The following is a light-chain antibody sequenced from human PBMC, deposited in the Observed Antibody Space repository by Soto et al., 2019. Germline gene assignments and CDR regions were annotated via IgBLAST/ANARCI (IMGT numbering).Light chain of an antibody. CDR3: QQSYSTPPT. CDR1: QSIGRN. V-gene: IGKV1-39*01. CDR2: TSS. J-gene: IGKJ1*01. Sequence: DIQMTQSPASLSASVVDRVTISCLASQSIGRNLNWYQQKPGKAPKLLIFTSSSLQSGVPSRFSGSGSGTDFIFTISNLQPEDFATYFCQQSYSTPPTFGQGTKVDIK.